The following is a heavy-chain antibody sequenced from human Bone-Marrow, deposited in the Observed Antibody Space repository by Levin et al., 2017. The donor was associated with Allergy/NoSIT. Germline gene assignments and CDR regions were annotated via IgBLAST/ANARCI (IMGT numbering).Heavy chain of an antibody. D-gene: IGHD2-15*01. CDR1: GGYISTGSAF. CDR3: ARVIGCTDDSTCYSSNWFDP. CDR2: IHQSGST. V-gene: IGHV4-30-2*01. Sequence: KASETLSLTCSISGGYISTGSAFWGWIRQPPGKGLEWIGHIHQSGSTYYNPSLKSRLTISLDTSMTQFSLKLVSVTAADTAVYRCARVIGCTDDSTCYSSNWFDPWGQGTLVTVSS. J-gene: IGHJ5*02.